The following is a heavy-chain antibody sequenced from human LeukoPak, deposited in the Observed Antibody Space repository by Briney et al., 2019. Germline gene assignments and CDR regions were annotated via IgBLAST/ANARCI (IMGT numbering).Heavy chain of an antibody. Sequence: PGESLKISCKGSGYKFTSKWIGWVRQMPGKGLEWMGIIYPGDSDTTYSPSFQGQVTISADKSISTVYPQWSSLKASDTAMYYCARGCPPNMFYYDTSGYKACFDYWGQGTLVTVSS. CDR2: IYPGDSDT. J-gene: IGHJ4*02. V-gene: IGHV5-51*01. CDR1: GYKFTSKW. D-gene: IGHD3-22*01. CDR3: ARGCPPNMFYYDTSGYKACFDY.